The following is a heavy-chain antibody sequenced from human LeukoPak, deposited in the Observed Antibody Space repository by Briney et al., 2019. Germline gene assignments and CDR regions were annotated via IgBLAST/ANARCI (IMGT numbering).Heavy chain of an antibody. J-gene: IGHJ4*02. Sequence: SQTLSLTCAISGDIVSSNSAAWNWIRQSPSRGLEWLGRTYYRSKWYNDYAVSVKSRITINPDTSKNQFSLQLNSVTPEDTAVYYCARGRGGDSSGYYWVYYFDYWGQGTLVTVSS. V-gene: IGHV6-1*01. D-gene: IGHD3-22*01. CDR2: TYYRSKWYN. CDR1: GDIVSSNSAA. CDR3: ARGRGGDSSGYYWVYYFDY.